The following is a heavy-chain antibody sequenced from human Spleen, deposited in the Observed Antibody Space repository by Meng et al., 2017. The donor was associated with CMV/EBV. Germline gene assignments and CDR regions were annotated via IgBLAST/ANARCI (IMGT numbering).Heavy chain of an antibody. CDR1: GGSISSGDYY. CDR2: IYYSGST. D-gene: IGHD3-10*01. J-gene: IGHJ4*02. Sequence: SETLSLTCTVSGGSISSGDYYWSWIRQPPGKGLEWIGYIYYSGSTYYNPSLKSRVTISVDTSKNQFSLKLSSVTAADTAVYYCARDLRGTGNFDYWGQGTLGTVSS. CDR3: ARDLRGTGNFDY. V-gene: IGHV4-30-4*08.